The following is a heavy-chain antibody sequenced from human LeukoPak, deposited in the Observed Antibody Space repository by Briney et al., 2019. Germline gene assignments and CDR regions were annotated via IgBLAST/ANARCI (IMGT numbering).Heavy chain of an antibody. J-gene: IGHJ3*02. D-gene: IGHD3-9*01. CDR1: GYSISSGYY. V-gene: IGHV4-38-2*01. CDR2: IYHSGST. Sequence: PSETLSLTCAVSGYSISSGYYWGWIRQPPGKGLEWIGSIYHSGSTYYNPSLKSRVTISVDTSKNQFSLKLSSVTAADTAAYYCARQRGILTGPRGAFDIWGQGTMVTVSS. CDR3: ARQRGILTGPRGAFDI.